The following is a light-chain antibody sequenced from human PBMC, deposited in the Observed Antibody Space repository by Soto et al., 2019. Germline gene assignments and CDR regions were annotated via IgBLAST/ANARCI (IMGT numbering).Light chain of an antibody. CDR3: QRYGSSSLS. J-gene: IGKJ4*01. CDR2: GAS. V-gene: IGKV3-20*01. CDR1: QSLSSTY. Sequence: EIVLTQSPGTLSLSPGERATLFCRASQSLSSTYLAWYQQRPGQAPRLLIFGASNSATGIPDRFRGSGSGSDFTLTIIRLEPGDFAVYYCQRYGSSSLSFGGGTRVEI.